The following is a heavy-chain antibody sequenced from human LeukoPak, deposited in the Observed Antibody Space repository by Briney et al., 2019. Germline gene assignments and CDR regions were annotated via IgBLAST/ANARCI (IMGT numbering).Heavy chain of an antibody. J-gene: IGHJ3*02. CDR3: ARLPGDAFDI. CDR2: IYYSGST. V-gene: IGHV4-59*08. CDR1: GGSISSYC. Sequence: SETLSLTCTVSGGSISSYCWSWIRQPPGKGLEWIGYIYYSGSTNYNPSLKSRVTISVDTSKNQFSLKLSSVTAADTAVYYCARLPGDAFDIWGQGTMVTVSS.